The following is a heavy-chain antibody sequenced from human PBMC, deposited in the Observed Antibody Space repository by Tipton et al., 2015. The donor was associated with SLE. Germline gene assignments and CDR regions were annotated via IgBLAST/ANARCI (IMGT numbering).Heavy chain of an antibody. V-gene: IGHV3-11*01. CDR1: GLTFSDYY. D-gene: IGHD5-24*01. CDR3: ARDRQGDGYNGFFDY. Sequence: QVQLVQSGGGLVKTGGSLRLSCAVSGLTFSDYYMNWIRQAPGKGLEWVSYISSSGTSIYYADSVKGRFTISRDNAKNSLFLQMNNLRDEDTAVYFCARDRQGDGYNGFFDYWGQGTLVTVSS. J-gene: IGHJ4*02. CDR2: ISSSGTSI.